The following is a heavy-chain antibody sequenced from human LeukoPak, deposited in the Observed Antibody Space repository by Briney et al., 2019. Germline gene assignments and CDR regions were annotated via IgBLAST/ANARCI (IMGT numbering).Heavy chain of an antibody. CDR1: GFTFSSYV. CDR3: NSGSYYHPI. CDR2: IKQDGSEK. J-gene: IGHJ3*02. D-gene: IGHD1-26*01. Sequence: PGGSLRLSCAASGFTFSSYVMSWVRQAPGKGLEWVANIKQDGSEKYYVDSVKGRFTISRDNAKNSLYLQMNSLRAEDTAVYYCNSGSYYHPIWGQGTMVTVSS. V-gene: IGHV3-7*01.